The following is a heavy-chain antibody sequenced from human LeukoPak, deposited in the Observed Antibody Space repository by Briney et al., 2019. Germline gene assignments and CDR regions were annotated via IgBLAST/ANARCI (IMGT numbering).Heavy chain of an antibody. D-gene: IGHD3-10*01. Sequence: PGGSLRLSCAASGFTFTNGWMTWVHQAPGKGLEWVGRIKSKGDGETTDYGAPVNGRFTMSRDDSKATLYLQMNFLQAEDTAVYYCATDLGLTMIRGVIVHWGQGALVIVSS. CDR3: ATDLGLTMIRGVIVH. CDR2: IKSKGDGETT. CDR1: GFTFTNGW. V-gene: IGHV3-15*01. J-gene: IGHJ4*02.